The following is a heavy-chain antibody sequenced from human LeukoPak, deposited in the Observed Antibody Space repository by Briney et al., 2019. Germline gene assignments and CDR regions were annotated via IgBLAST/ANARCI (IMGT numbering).Heavy chain of an antibody. CDR3: ARDYGDYYFDY. D-gene: IGHD4-17*01. CDR1: GFTFSSYW. V-gene: IGHV3-7*03. J-gene: IGHJ4*02. Sequence: GGSLRLSCAASGFTFSSYWMSWVRQAPGKGRGWVAIIKQDESEKYYVDSVKGRFTISRDNAKNSLYLQMNSLRAEDTAVYYCARDYGDYYFDYWGQGTLVTVSS. CDR2: IKQDESEK.